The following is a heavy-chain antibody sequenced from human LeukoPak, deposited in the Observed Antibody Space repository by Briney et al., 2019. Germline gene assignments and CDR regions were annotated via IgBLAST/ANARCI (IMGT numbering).Heavy chain of an antibody. J-gene: IGHJ5*02. CDR3: ARGRIAAPNWFDP. Sequence: SETLSLTCAVYGGSFSAYYWSCIRQPPGKGMEWIGEINHSGSTNYNPSLKSRVTISVDTSKNQFSLKLSSVTAADTAVYYCARGRIAAPNWFDPWGQGTLVTVSS. D-gene: IGHD6-13*01. CDR2: INHSGST. V-gene: IGHV4-34*01. CDR1: GGSFSAYY.